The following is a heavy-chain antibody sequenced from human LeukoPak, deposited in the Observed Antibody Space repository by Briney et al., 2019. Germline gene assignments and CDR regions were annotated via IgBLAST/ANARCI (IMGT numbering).Heavy chain of an antibody. CDR3: ARENYGSGSYGGDY. D-gene: IGHD3-10*01. CDR1: GYSISSGYY. J-gene: IGHJ4*02. Sequence: SETLSLTCTVSGYSISSGYYWGWIRQPPGKGLEWIGSIYHSGSTYYNPSLKSRVTISVDTSKNQFSLKLSSVTAADTAVYYCARENYGSGSYGGDYWGQGTLVTVSS. V-gene: IGHV4-38-2*02. CDR2: IYHSGST.